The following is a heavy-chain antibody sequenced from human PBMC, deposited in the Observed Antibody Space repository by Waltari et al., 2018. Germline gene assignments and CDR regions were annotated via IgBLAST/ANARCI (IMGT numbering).Heavy chain of an antibody. V-gene: IGHV1-8*01. Sequence: QVQLVQSGAEVKEPGASVKVSCKASGYTFSSYDINWVRQAPGQVLEWMGWMNPNSGNTGYAQKFQGRVTFSRNTSISTAYMDLSRLRFEDTAVYYCVRDHLNSVWGTYPATSFDPWGQGTPVTVSS. CDR1: GYTFSSYD. J-gene: IGHJ5*02. D-gene: IGHD3-16*01. CDR3: VRDHLNSVWGTYPATSFDP. CDR2: MNPNSGNT.